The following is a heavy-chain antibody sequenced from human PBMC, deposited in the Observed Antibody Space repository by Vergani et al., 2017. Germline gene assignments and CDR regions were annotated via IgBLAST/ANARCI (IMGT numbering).Heavy chain of an antibody. CDR2: ISSSGSTI. CDR3: AGHYGDHGRGHWFDP. Sequence: QVQLVESGGGLVKPGGSLRLSCAASGFTFSDYYMSWIRQAPGKGLEWVSYISSSGSTIYYADSVRGRFTMSRDNAKTSLYLQMNSLRAGDTAVYYCAGHYGDHGRGHWFDPGGQGSLVTVSS. CDR1: GFTFSDYY. D-gene: IGHD4-17*01. V-gene: IGHV3-11*01. J-gene: IGHJ5*02.